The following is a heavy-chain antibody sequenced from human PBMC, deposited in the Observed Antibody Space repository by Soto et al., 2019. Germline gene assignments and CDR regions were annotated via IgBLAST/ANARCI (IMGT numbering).Heavy chain of an antibody. D-gene: IGHD3-16*01. J-gene: IGHJ4*02. CDR1: GGTFSSYA. Sequence: VASVKVSCKASGGTFSSYAISWVRQAPGQGLEWMGGIIPIFGTANYAQKFQGRVTITADKSTSTAYMELSSLRSEDAAVYYCARLISTTFDYWGQGTLVTVS. V-gene: IGHV1-69*06. CDR3: ARLISTTFDY. CDR2: IIPIFGTA.